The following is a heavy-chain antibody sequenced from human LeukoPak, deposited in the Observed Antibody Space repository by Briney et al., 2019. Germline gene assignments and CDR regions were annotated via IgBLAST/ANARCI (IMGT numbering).Heavy chain of an antibody. CDR3: ARWVVVVPAAVGWFDP. CDR1: GYSISSSNW. Sequence: SETLSLTCAVSGYSISSSNWWGWTRQPPGKGLEWIGYIYYSGSTYYNPSLKSRVTMSVDTSKNQFSLKLSSVTAVDTAVYYFARWVVVVPAAVGWFDPWGQGTLVTVSS. V-gene: IGHV4-28*01. CDR2: IYYSGST. J-gene: IGHJ5*02. D-gene: IGHD2-2*01.